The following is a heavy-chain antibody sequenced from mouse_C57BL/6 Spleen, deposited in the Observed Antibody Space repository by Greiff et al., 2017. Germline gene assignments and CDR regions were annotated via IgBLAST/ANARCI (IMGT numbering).Heavy chain of an antibody. CDR1: GYAFTNYL. CDR2: INPGSGGT. D-gene: IGHD1-3*01. CDR3: ARSGGKGAWFAY. J-gene: IGHJ3*01. V-gene: IGHV1-54*01. Sequence: QVQLQQSGAELVRPGTSVKVSCKASGYAFTNYLIEWVKQRPGQGLEWIGVINPGSGGTNYNEKFKGKATLTADTSSSTAYMQLSSLTSEDSAVYFCARSGGKGAWFAYWGQGTLVTVSA.